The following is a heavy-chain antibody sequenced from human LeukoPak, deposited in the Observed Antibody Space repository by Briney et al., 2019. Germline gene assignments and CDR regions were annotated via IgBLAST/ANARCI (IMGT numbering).Heavy chain of an antibody. D-gene: IGHD2-21*01. CDR3: AKVPALNIPLHYYYMDV. Sequence: GGSLRLSCAASGFTFISYGMHWVRQAPGKGLEWVAFIRYDGSNKYYADSVKGRFTISRDNSKNTLYLQMNSLRAEDTAVYYCAKVPALNIPLHYYYMDVWGKGTTVTVSS. J-gene: IGHJ6*03. CDR2: IRYDGSNK. CDR1: GFTFISYG. V-gene: IGHV3-30*02.